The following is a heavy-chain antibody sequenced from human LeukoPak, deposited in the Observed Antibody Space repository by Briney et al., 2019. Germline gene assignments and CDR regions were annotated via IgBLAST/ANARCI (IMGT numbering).Heavy chain of an antibody. J-gene: IGHJ4*02. Sequence: GGSLRLSCAASGFTFSIYAMSWVRQAPGKGLQWVSSITSRGESTWYVDSVKGRFTITKDNSENTLYLQMHSLRAEDTAVYYCVRDRPNYYGSDGHYYRRDGDYWGRGTLVSVSS. CDR2: ITSRGEST. CDR3: VRDRPNYYGSDGHYYRRDGDY. CDR1: GFTFSIYA. D-gene: IGHD3-22*01. V-gene: IGHV3-23*01.